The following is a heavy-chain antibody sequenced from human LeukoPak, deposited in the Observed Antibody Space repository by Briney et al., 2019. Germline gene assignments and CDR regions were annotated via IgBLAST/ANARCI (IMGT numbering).Heavy chain of an antibody. CDR3: ARVGYYYYGMDV. J-gene: IGHJ6*02. V-gene: IGHV1-2*02. Sequence: MGWINPNSGATNYAQKFQGRVTMTRDTSISTAYMELSRLRSDDTAVYYCARVGYYYYGMDVWGQGTTVTVSS. CDR2: INPNSGAT.